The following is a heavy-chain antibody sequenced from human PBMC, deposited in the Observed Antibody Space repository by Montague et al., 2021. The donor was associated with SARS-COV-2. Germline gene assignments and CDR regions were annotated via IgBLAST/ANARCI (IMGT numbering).Heavy chain of an antibody. J-gene: IGHJ4*02. CDR3: AKGYYYDTSGYLHPFDY. V-gene: IGHV3-23*01. CDR1: GFTFKNYA. CDR2: VSDTGGGT. Sequence: SLRLSCAASGFTFKNYAMGWVRQAPGKGLEWVSAVSDTGGGTYYADSVKGRFTISRDNGRNSVHLQMNSLRAEDTALYYCAKGYYYDTSGYLHPFDYWGQGTLVTVSS. D-gene: IGHD3-22*01.